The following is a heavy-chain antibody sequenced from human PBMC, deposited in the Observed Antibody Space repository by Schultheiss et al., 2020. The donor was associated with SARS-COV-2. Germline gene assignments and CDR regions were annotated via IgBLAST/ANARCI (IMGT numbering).Heavy chain of an antibody. V-gene: IGHV3-21*05. D-gene: IGHD6-19*01. CDR2: ISSSSSYI. J-gene: IGHJ6*02. CDR3: ASIAVAGKYYYGMDV. CDR1: GFTFSSYE. Sequence: GGSLRLSCAASGFTFSSYEMNWVRQAPGKGLEWVSYISSSSSYIYYADSVKGRFTISRDNSKNTLYLQMNSLRAEDTAVYYCASIAVAGKYYYGMDVWGQGTTVTVSS.